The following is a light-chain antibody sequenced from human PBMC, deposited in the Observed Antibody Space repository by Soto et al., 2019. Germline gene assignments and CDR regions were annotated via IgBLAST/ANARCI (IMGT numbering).Light chain of an antibody. CDR3: QQSYSTPDT. CDR2: AAS. J-gene: IGKJ2*01. CDR1: QSISSY. V-gene: IGKV1-39*01. Sequence: DIQMTQSPSSLSASVGDRVTITCRASQSISSYLNWYQQKPGKAPKVLNYAASSLQSGVPSRFSGSGSGTDFTLTISSLQPEDFATYYCQQSYSTPDTFGQGTKLEIK.